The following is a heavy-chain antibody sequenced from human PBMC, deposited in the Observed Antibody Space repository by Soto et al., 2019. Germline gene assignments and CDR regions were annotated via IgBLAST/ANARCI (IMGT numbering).Heavy chain of an antibody. CDR1: GFTFSSYS. V-gene: IGHV3-48*01. CDR2: ISSSSSTI. D-gene: IGHD7-27*01. CDR3: ARDWGIHDAFDI. Sequence: GGSLRLSCAASGFTFSSYSMNWVRQAPGKGLEWVSYISSSSSTIYYADSVKGRFTISRDNAKNSLYLQMNSLRVEDPPVYYCARDWGIHDAFDIWGQGTMVTVSS. J-gene: IGHJ3*02.